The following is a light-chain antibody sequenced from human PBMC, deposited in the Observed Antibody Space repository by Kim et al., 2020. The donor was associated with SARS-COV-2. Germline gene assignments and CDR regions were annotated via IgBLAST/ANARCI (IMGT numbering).Light chain of an antibody. V-gene: IGKV3-15*01. J-gene: IGKJ1*01. CDR2: DAS. Sequence: EIVMTQSPATLSVSPGERATLSCRASQSVSNSLAWYQQKPGQAPRLLIYDASTRATGIPARFTGSGSGTEFPLTISSLQSEDFAVYYCQQYNDWPPWTFGQGTKVDIK. CDR3: QQYNDWPPWT. CDR1: QSVSNS.